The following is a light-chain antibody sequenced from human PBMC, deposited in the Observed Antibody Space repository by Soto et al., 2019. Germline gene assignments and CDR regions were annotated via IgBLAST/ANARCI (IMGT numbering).Light chain of an antibody. CDR1: SSDVGSYNL. Sequence: QLVLTQPASVSGSPGQSITISCTGTSSDVGSYNLVSWYQQHPGKAPKLMIYEGSKRPSGVSNRFSGSKSGNTASLTISGLQAEDEADYYCCSYAGSSTFDWVFGGGTQLTVL. CDR2: EGS. CDR3: CSYAGSSTFDWV. J-gene: IGLJ3*02. V-gene: IGLV2-23*03.